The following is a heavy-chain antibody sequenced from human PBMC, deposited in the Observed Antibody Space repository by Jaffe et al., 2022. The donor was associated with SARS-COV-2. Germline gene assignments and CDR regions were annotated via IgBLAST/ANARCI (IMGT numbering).Heavy chain of an antibody. CDR2: IYHSGST. Sequence: QVQLQESGPGLVKPSGTLSLTCAVSGGSISSSNWWSWVRQPPGKGLEWIGEIYHSGSTNYNPSLKSRVTISVDKSKNQFSLKLSSVTAADTAVYYCARESKVPPNGLVTGYDILTGHTLDYYYGMDVWGQGTTVTVSS. D-gene: IGHD3-9*01. CDR1: GGSISSSNW. CDR3: ARESKVPPNGLVTGYDILTGHTLDYYYGMDV. J-gene: IGHJ6*02. V-gene: IGHV4-4*02.